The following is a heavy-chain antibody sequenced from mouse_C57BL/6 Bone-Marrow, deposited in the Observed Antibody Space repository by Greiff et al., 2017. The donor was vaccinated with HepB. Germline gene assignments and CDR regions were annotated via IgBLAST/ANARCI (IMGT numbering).Heavy chain of an antibody. D-gene: IGHD1-1*01. J-gene: IGHJ4*01. CDR3: ASSSFITTVVATDFYYYAMDY. CDR2: IDPSDSYT. V-gene: IGHV1-50*01. CDR1: GYTFTSYW. Sequence: QVQLQQPGAELVKPGASVKLSCKASGYTFTSYWMQWVKQRPGQGLEWIGEIDPSDSYTNYNQKFKGKATLTVDTSSSTAYMQLSSLTSEDSAVYYCASSSFITTVVATDFYYYAMDYWGQGTSVTVSS.